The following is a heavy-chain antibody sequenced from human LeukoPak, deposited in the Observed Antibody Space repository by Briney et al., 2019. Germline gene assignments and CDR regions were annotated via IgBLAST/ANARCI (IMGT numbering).Heavy chain of an antibody. CDR3: PTDSPTGFDH. V-gene: IGHV4-59*01. Sequence: SETLSLTCTVSGGSLRSYYWSWTRQSPGKGLEWIGHIYHSGSTKYNPPLKSRVTISIDTSKNQFSLNLTSVTAADTAVYYCPTDSPTGFDHWGQGALVTVSS. J-gene: IGHJ4*02. CDR2: IYHSGST. CDR1: GGSLRSYY.